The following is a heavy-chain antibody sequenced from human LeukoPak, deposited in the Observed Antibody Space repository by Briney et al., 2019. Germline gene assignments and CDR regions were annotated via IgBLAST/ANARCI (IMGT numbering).Heavy chain of an antibody. J-gene: IGHJ4*02. CDR1: GFTFSSYA. V-gene: IGHV3-23*01. D-gene: IGHD2-15*01. CDR3: AKVTLYRVGPLDY. Sequence: GGSLRLSCAASGFTFSSYAMSWVRQAPGKGLEWVSAISGSGGSTCYADSVKGRFTISRDNSKNTLYLQMNSLRAEDTAVYYCAKVTLYRVGPLDYWGQGTLVTVSS. CDR2: ISGSGGST.